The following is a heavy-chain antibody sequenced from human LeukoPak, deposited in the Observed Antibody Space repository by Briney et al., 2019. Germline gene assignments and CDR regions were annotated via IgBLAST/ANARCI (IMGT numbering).Heavy chain of an antibody. CDR2: IYTSGST. CDR1: GYSISSGYY. D-gene: IGHD1-26*01. J-gene: IGHJ6*03. Sequence: PSETLSLTCTVSGYSISSGYYWGWIRQPAGKGLEWIGRIYTSGSTNYNPSLKSRVTMSVDTSKNQFSLKLSSVTAADTAVYYCARDHGGSYFGLDYYYYYMDAWGKGTTVTISS. CDR3: ARDHGGSYFGLDYYYYYMDA. V-gene: IGHV4-4*07.